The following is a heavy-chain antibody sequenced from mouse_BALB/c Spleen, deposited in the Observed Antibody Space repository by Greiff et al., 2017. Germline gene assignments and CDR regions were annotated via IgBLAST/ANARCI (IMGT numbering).Heavy chain of an antibody. CDR2: IWSGGST. Sequence: VKLVESGPGLVQPSQSLSITCTVSGFSLTSYGVHWVRQSPGKGLEWLGVIWSGGSTDYNAAFISRLSIIKDNSKSQVFFKMNSLQANDTAIYYCARYGKGHYYAMDYWGQGTSVTVSS. V-gene: IGHV2-2*02. J-gene: IGHJ4*01. CDR3: ARYGKGHYYAMDY. D-gene: IGHD2-1*01. CDR1: GFSLTSYG.